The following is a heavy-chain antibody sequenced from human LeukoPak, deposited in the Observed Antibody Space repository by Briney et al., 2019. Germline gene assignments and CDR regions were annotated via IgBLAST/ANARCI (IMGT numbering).Heavy chain of an antibody. CDR1: GYTFTNYW. CDR2: IYSGDSNT. Sequence: LNLSCEASGYTFTNYWIGWLRQMPGKGLEWIGIIYSGDSNTSYSPSFQGHVTISDDKTINTSYLQWNSLKASDTAMYYCARRGVGYINWFDPRGQGTLVTVSS. D-gene: IGHD5-18*01. V-gene: IGHV5-51*01. J-gene: IGHJ5*02. CDR3: ARRGVGYINWFDP.